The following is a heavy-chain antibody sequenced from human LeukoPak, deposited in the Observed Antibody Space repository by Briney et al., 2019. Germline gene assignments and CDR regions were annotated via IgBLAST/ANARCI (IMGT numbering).Heavy chain of an antibody. CDR2: IHYSGNT. Sequence: SSETLSLTFTAAGASISGYYWSWIRQPPGKGLQSIGYIHYSGNTNYNPSLKSRVTISVDTSKNQLSLKLSSVTAADTAVYSCARDRSGYSYGYFDYWGQGTLVTVSS. CDR3: ARDRSGYSYGYFDY. V-gene: IGHV4-59*01. CDR1: GASISGYY. J-gene: IGHJ4*02. D-gene: IGHD5-18*01.